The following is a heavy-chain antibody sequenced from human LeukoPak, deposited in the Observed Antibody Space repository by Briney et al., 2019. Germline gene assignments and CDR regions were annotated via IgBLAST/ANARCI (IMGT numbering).Heavy chain of an antibody. CDR2: INPNSGGT. J-gene: IGHJ4*02. Sequence: GASVKVSCKASGYTFTGYYMHWVRQAPGQGLEWMGWINPNSGGTNYAQKFQGRVTMTRGMSTSTVYMELSSLRSEDTAVYFCARKYSSSSEIDYWGQGTLVTVSS. CDR1: GYTFTGYY. V-gene: IGHV1-2*02. CDR3: ARKYSSSSEIDY. D-gene: IGHD6-6*01.